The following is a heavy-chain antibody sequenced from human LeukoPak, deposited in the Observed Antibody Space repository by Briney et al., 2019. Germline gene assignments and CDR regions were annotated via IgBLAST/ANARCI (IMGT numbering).Heavy chain of an antibody. CDR3: ARDLTSYGYLSFGY. D-gene: IGHD5-18*01. CDR2: INTNTGNP. CDR1: GYTFTSYA. J-gene: IGHJ4*02. V-gene: IGHV7-4-1*02. Sequence: ASVKVSCKASGYTFTSYAMNWVRQAPGQGLEWMGWINTNTGNPTYAQGFTGRFVFSLDTSVSTAYLQISSLKAEDTAVYYCARDLTSYGYLSFGYWGQGTLVTVSS.